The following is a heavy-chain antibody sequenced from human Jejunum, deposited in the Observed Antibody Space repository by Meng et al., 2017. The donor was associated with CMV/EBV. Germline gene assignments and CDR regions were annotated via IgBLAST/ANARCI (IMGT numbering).Heavy chain of an antibody. V-gene: IGHV2-5*01. CDR2: IYWNDDK. D-gene: IGHD5-24*01. CDR1: LNPNRVG. CDR3: ARLEMVLVPPSILIDS. Sequence: LNPNRVGVAWIRQPPGKALEWLAHIYWNDDKRYSPFLKSRLSITKDTSKNQVVLTMTNMDPVDTATYYCARLEMVLVPPSILIDSWGQGTRVTVSS. J-gene: IGHJ4*02.